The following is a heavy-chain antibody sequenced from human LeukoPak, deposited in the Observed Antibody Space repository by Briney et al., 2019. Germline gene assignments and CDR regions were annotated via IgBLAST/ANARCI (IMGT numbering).Heavy chain of an antibody. V-gene: IGHV3-43*02. CDR3: ARESETSGWYDY. CDR1: GFIFDNYA. D-gene: IGHD6-19*01. J-gene: IGHJ4*02. Sequence: GGSLRLSCAAPGFIFDNYAIHWVRQAPGKGLEWVSLISGDGGSTFYADSVRGRFTISRDNTRKSLSLQMSSLRSEDTALHYCARESETSGWYDYWGQGTLVTVSS. CDR2: ISGDGGST.